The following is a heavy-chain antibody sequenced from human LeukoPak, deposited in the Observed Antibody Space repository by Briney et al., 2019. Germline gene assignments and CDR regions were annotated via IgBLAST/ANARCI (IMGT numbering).Heavy chain of an antibody. CDR2: IYSGGST. CDR1: GFTVSSNY. D-gene: IGHD3-3*01. J-gene: IGHJ6*02. V-gene: IGHV3-53*01. Sequence: GGSLRLSCAASGFTVSSNYMSWVRQAPEEGLEWVSVIYSGGSTYYADSVKGRFTISRDNSKNTLYLQMNSLRAEDTAVYYCARDRLRSYYYGMDVWGQGTTVTVSS. CDR3: ARDRLRSYYYGMDV.